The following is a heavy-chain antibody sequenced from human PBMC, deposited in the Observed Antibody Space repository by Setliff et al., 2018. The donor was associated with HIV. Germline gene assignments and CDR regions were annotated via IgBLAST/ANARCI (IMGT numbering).Heavy chain of an antibody. CDR1: GFTFSSYW. J-gene: IGHJ6*02. D-gene: IGHD3-10*01. CDR2: INSDGSGT. CDR3: ARDMVRAYGLDV. Sequence: GSLRLSCAASGFTFSSYWMHWVRQAPEKGLVWFSHINSDGSGTSYADSVKGRFTISRDNAKNTLYLQMNSLRAEDTAVYYCARDMVRAYGLDVWGHGTTVTVSS. V-gene: IGHV3-74*01.